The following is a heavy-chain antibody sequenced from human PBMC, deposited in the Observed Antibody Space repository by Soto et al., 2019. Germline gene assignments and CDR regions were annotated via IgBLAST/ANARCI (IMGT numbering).Heavy chain of an antibody. J-gene: IGHJ5*02. Sequence: QVQLQESGPGLVKPSETLSLTCAVSGASIRSYHWSWIRQPAGKGLEWIGRMQHTGNTNYNPSLQSRVTMSVDTSKNQISLKMTSVTAADTAVYFCAKYVSSRMWFDPWGQGILVIVSS. CDR1: GASIRSYH. CDR2: MQHTGNT. D-gene: IGHD3-16*01. V-gene: IGHV4-4*07. CDR3: AKYVSSRMWFDP.